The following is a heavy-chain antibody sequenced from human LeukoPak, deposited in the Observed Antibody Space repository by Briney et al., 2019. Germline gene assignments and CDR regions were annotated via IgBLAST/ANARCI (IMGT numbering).Heavy chain of an antibody. Sequence: SETLSLTCAVSGYSISSGYYWGWIRQPPGKGLEWIGSIYHSGSTYYNPSLKSRVTISVDTSKNQFSLKLSSVTAADTAVYYCARDLLAMADYYFGYWGQGTLVTVSS. D-gene: IGHD2-2*01. CDR1: GYSISSGYY. J-gene: IGHJ4*02. V-gene: IGHV4-38-2*02. CDR3: ARDLLAMADYYFGY. CDR2: IYHSGST.